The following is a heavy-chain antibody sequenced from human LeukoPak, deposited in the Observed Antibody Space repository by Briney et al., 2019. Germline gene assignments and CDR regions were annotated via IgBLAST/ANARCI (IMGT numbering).Heavy chain of an antibody. D-gene: IGHD3-22*01. J-gene: IGHJ1*01. Sequence: GGSLRLSCAASGFTFSTYAMTWARQAPGKGLQWVSGISDSGGSTYYADSVKGRFTISRDNSKNRLYLQMNSLRAEDTAVYYCAKMSGSSGYYEYFQQWGQGTLVTVSS. CDR2: ISDSGGST. V-gene: IGHV3-23*01. CDR3: AKMSGSSGYYEYFQQ. CDR1: GFTFSTYA.